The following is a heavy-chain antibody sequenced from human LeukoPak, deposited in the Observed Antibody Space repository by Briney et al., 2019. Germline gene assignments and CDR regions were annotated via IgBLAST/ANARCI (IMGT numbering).Heavy chain of an antibody. V-gene: IGHV3-23*01. CDR3: AKALDPYYDFWSGYPDY. Sequence: GGSLRLSCAASGFTFSSYAMSWVRQAPGKGLEWVSTLSGSGGNTYYADSVKGRVTISRDNSKNTLYLQMNSLRAEDTAVYYCAKALDPYYDFWSGYPDYWGQGTLVTVSS. J-gene: IGHJ4*02. D-gene: IGHD3-3*01. CDR1: GFTFSSYA. CDR2: LSGSGGNT.